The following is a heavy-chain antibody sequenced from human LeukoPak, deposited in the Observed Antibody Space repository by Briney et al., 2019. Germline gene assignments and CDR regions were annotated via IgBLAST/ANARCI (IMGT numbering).Heavy chain of an antibody. CDR1: GYTFTSYG. J-gene: IGHJ5*02. Sequence: GASVKVSCKASGYTFTSYGISWVRQAPGQGLEWMGWISAYNGNTNYAQKLQGRVTMTTDTSTSTAYMELRSLRSDDTAVYYCARAILGIFGVVLEGNNWFDPWGQGTLVTVSS. CDR2: ISAYNGNT. CDR3: ARAILGIFGVVLEGNNWFDP. V-gene: IGHV1-18*01. D-gene: IGHD3-3*02.